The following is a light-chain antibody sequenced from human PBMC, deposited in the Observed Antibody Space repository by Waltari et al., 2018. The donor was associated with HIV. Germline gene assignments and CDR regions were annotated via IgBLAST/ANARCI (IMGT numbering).Light chain of an antibody. V-gene: IGLV2-14*01. Sequence: QSALTQSASVSGSPGQSITISCTGTSSDVGGYNYASWYQHHPGKAPKLLIYEVTNRPSGVSNRFSGSKSANTASLTISGLQTEDEADYYCSSYTSSNTLVFGGGTKLTVL. CDR3: SSYTSSNTLV. CDR1: SSDVGGYNY. CDR2: EVT. J-gene: IGLJ3*02.